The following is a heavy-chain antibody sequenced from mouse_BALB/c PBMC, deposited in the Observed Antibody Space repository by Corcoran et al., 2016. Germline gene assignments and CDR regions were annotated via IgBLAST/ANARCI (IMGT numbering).Heavy chain of an antibody. CDR2: ITTYTGET. V-gene: IGHV9-3-1*01. Sequence: QIQLVQSGPELKKPGETVKISCKASGYTFTNYGMNWVKQGPGKGVKWMGWITTYTGETTYADDFKGRFAFSLETSASTAYLQINSLKNEDTATYFCAREPYAMDYWGQGTLVTVSS. J-gene: IGHJ4*01. CDR3: AREPYAMDY. CDR1: GYTFTNYG.